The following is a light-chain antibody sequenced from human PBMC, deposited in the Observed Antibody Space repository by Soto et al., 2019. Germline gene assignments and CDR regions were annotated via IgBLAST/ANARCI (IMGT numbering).Light chain of an antibody. J-gene: IGKJ4*01. V-gene: IGKV3-15*01. CDR3: QPYDNLPLT. CDR1: QSVSSG. CDR2: GAS. Sequence: ERVMTQSPATLSVSPGDRATLSCRAGQSVSSGLAWFQQTPGHLPRLLIYGASHRATGVSARFSGSGSGTDFTFTISSLQPENIATNYCQPYDNLPLTFGGGTKVDI.